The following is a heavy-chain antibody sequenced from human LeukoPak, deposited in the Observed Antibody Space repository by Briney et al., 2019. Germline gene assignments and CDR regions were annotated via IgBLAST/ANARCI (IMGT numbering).Heavy chain of an antibody. J-gene: IGHJ4*02. CDR3: ARALYDTSGYYLDY. V-gene: IGHV4-61*02. D-gene: IGHD3-22*01. CDR2: ISTSGNT. Sequence: SETLSLTCTVSGGSISGANYYWTWIRQPAGKGLEWIGRISTSGNTNYYPSLKSRDTISVDTSKNQFSLNLSSVTAADTAVYYCARALYDTSGYYLDYWGQGALVTVSS. CDR1: GGSISGANYY.